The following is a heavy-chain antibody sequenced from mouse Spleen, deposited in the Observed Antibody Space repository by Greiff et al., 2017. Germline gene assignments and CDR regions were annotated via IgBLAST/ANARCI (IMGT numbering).Heavy chain of an antibody. CDR1: GFTFTDYY. CDR3: ARTTWDYYAMDY. V-gene: IGHV7-3*01. J-gene: IGHJ4*01. Sequence: EVKLEESGGGLVQPGGSLSLSCAASGFTFTDYYMSWVRQPPGKALEWLGFIRNKANGYTTEYSASVKGRFTISRDNSQSILYLQMNALRAEDSATYYCARTTWDYYAMDYWGQGTSVTVSS. D-gene: IGHD2-12*01. CDR2: IRNKANGYTT.